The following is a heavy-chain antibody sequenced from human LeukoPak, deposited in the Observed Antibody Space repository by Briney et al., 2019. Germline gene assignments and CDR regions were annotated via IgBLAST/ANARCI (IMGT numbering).Heavy chain of an antibody. J-gene: IGHJ4*02. Sequence: QPGRSLRLSCAASGFTFSSYAMHWVRQAPGKGLEWVAVVSYDGSNKYYADSVKGRFTISRDNAKNTLFLQTNSLRAEDTAVYYCAKDFYADYEGFDYWGQGTLVTVSS. D-gene: IGHD4-17*01. CDR1: GFTFSSYA. CDR2: VSYDGSNK. CDR3: AKDFYADYEGFDY. V-gene: IGHV3-30*04.